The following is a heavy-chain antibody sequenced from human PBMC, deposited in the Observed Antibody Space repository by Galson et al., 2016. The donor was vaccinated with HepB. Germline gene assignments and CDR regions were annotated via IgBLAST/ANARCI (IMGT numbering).Heavy chain of an antibody. Sequence: SLRLSCATSGFIFSSFAMSWVRQAPGKGLEWVSTFSARVDKPYYANSARGWFTISSDNSKKTLYLQMNSLRAEDTAVYFCARGTASRPGYYYALDVWGKGTTVTVSS. J-gene: IGHJ6*04. CDR2: FSARVDKP. V-gene: IGHV3-23*01. CDR3: ARGTASRPGYYYALDV. CDR1: GFIFSSFA. D-gene: IGHD6-6*01.